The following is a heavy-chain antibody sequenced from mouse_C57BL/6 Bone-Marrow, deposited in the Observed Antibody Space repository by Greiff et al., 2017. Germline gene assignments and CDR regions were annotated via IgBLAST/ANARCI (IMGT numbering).Heavy chain of an antibody. Sequence: VKLMESGPGILPPSQTLSLTCSFSGFSLSTFGMGVGWIRQPSGKGLEWLAHIWWDDDMYYNPALKRRLTISKDTSKNQVFLKIANVDTADTATYYCARIDSYSYDHAMDDWGQGTSVTVSS. CDR3: ARIDSYSYDHAMDD. J-gene: IGHJ4*01. CDR2: IWWDDDM. D-gene: IGHD2-12*01. V-gene: IGHV8-8*01. CDR1: GFSLSTFGMG.